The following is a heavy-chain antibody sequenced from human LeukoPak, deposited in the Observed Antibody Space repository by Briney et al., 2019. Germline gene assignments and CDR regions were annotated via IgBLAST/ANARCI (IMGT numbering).Heavy chain of an antibody. Sequence: PSETLSLTCAVYGXSFSGYYWSWIRQPPGKGLEWIGEINHSGSTNYNPSLKSRVTISVDTSKNQFSLKLSSVTAADTAVYHCARGIAAAGILNKYYYYYYGMDVWGQGTTVTVSS. CDR3: ARGIAAAGILNKYYYYYYGMDV. J-gene: IGHJ6*02. CDR2: INHSGST. CDR1: GXSFSGYY. D-gene: IGHD6-13*01. V-gene: IGHV4-34*01.